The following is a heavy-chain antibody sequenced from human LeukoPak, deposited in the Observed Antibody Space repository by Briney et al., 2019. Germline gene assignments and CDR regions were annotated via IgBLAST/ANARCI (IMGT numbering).Heavy chain of an antibody. CDR3: ARQVLDLPAAGTFDY. J-gene: IGHJ4*02. D-gene: IGHD6-13*01. CDR2: ISSSGSTI. Sequence: GGSLRLSCAASGFTFSSYAMSWIRQAPGKGLEWVSYISSSGSTIYYADSVKGRFTISRDNAKNSLYLQMNSLRAEDTAVYYCARQVLDLPAAGTFDYWGQGTLVTVSS. CDR1: GFTFSSYA. V-gene: IGHV3-11*04.